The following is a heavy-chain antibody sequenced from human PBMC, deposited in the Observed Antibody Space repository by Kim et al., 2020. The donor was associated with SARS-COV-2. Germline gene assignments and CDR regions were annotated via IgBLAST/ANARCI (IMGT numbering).Heavy chain of an antibody. J-gene: IGHJ4*02. D-gene: IGHD6-19*01. V-gene: IGHV3-30*07. Sequence: ADSVKGRFTISRDNSKNTLYLQMNSLRAEDTAVYYCARDLGLAVAGTFGYWGQGTLVTVSS. CDR3: ARDLGLAVAGTFGY.